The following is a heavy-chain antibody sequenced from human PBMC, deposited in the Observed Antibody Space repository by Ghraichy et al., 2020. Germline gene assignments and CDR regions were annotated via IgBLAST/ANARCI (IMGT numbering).Heavy chain of an antibody. CDR1: GGSFSGYY. CDR3: ARGVVWSGYYTSYYGMDV. D-gene: IGHD3-3*01. V-gene: IGHV4-34*01. CDR2: IYHSGST. Sequence: SETLSLTCAVYGGSFSGYYWSWIRQPPGKGLEWIGEIYHSGSTNYNPSLKSRVTISVDTSKNQFSLKLSSVTAADTAVYYCARGVVWSGYYTSYYGMDVWGQGTTVTVSS. J-gene: IGHJ6*02.